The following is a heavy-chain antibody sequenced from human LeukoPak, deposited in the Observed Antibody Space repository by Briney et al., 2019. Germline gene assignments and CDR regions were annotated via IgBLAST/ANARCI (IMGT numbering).Heavy chain of an antibody. Sequence: PGGSLRLSCATSGFTFSSFWMHWVRQAPGKGLVWVSRINTDGSNTIYADSVEGRFTISRDNAKSTLYLQMNSRRAEDTAVYFWATNQSIAGPATSDYWGQGTLVTVSS. V-gene: IGHV3-74*01. CDR3: ATNQSIAGPATSDY. D-gene: IGHD3-22*01. CDR2: INTDGSNT. CDR1: GFTFSSFW. J-gene: IGHJ4*01.